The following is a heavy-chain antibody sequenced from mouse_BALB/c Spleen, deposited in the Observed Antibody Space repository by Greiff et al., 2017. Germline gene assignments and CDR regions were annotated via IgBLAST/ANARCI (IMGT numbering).Heavy chain of an antibody. D-gene: IGHD1-1*01. J-gene: IGHJ4*01. CDR3: ARGYGGAMDY. Sequence: EAKLVESGGGLVKPGGSLKLSCAASGFTFSSYAMSWVRQTPEKRLEWVASISSGGSTYYPDSVKGRFTISRDNARNILYLQMSSLRSEDTAMYYCARGYGGAMDYWGQGTSVTVSS. CDR2: ISSGGST. CDR1: GFTFSSYA. V-gene: IGHV5-6-5*01.